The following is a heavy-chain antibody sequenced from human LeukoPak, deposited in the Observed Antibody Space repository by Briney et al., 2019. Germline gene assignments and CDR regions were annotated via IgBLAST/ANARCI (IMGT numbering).Heavy chain of an antibody. D-gene: IGHD3-22*01. Sequence: GGSLRLSCAASGFTFSSQGMHWVCHAPGKGLEWVGFIWYDGGNKYYADSVKGRFTISRDNSKNTLYLQMNSLRAEDTAVYYCARGYDTSGYYHDYWGQGTLVTVSS. CDR1: GFTFSSQG. CDR2: IWYDGGNK. J-gene: IGHJ4*02. CDR3: ARGYDTSGYYHDY. V-gene: IGHV3-33*01.